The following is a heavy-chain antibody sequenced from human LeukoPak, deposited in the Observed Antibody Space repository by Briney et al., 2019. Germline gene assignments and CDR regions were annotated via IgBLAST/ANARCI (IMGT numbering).Heavy chain of an antibody. J-gene: IGHJ4*02. V-gene: IGHV3-23*01. Sequence: GGSLRLSXAASGFTFSSYAMSWVRQAPGKGLEWVSAISGSGGSTYYADSVKGRFTISRDNSKNTLYLQMNSLRAEDTAVYYCAKDPNSGYSYGLTYYFDYWGQGTLVTVSS. CDR1: GFTFSSYA. CDR2: ISGSGGST. D-gene: IGHD5-18*01. CDR3: AKDPNSGYSYGLTYYFDY.